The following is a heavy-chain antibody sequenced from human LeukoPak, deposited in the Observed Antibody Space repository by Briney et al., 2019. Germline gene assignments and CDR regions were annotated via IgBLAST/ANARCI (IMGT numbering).Heavy chain of an antibody. Sequence: SETLSLTCTVSGGSVSSGGHYWNWIRQPPGKGLECLGYMYYDGTSNYNPSLKSRVTISIDSSKNQFSLRLSSVTAADTAVYYCARGRDNYGSGDSWGQGILVTVSS. CDR3: ARGRDNYGSGDS. CDR2: MYYDGTS. CDR1: GGSVSSGGHY. J-gene: IGHJ4*02. D-gene: IGHD3-10*01. V-gene: IGHV4-61*08.